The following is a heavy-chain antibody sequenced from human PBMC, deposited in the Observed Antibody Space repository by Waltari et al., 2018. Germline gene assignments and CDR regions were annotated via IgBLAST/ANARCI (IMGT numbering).Heavy chain of an antibody. V-gene: IGHV3-21*04. CDR3: AKDEVVPAAWAFDI. CDR1: GFTFSSYS. CDR2: ISSSSSYI. J-gene: IGHJ3*02. Sequence: EVQLVESGGGLVKPGGSLRLSCAASGFTFSSYSMDWVRQAPGKGLEWVSSISSSSSYIYYADSVKGRFTISRDNSKNTLYLQMNSLRAEDTAVYYCAKDEVVPAAWAFDIWGQGTMVTVSS. D-gene: IGHD2-2*01.